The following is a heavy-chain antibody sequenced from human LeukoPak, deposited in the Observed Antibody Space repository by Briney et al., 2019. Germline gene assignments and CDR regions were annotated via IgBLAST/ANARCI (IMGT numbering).Heavy chain of an antibody. CDR1: GGSISSGDYY. D-gene: IGHD2-15*01. CDR3: ARGVAHYYYYGMDV. J-gene: IGHJ6*02. Sequence: TLSLTCTVSGGSISSGDYYWSWIRQPPGKGLEWIGYIYYSGSTYYNPSLKSRVTISVDTSKNQFSLKLSSVTAADTAVYYCARGVAHYYYYGMDVWGQGTTVTGSS. CDR2: IYYSGST. V-gene: IGHV4-30-4*01.